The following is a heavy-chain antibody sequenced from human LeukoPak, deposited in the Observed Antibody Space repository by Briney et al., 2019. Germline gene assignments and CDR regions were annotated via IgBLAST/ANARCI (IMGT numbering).Heavy chain of an antibody. CDR2: ISRSGGNI. V-gene: IGHV3-48*03. Sequence: PGGSLRLSCAASGFTFSTYEMAWVRQAPGKGLEWVAYISRSGGNIYYADSVKGRFTISRDNSKSTLFLQMNSLRAEDTAIYYCAKARYTSGWYVFDYWGRGTQVTVSS. CDR1: GFTFSTYE. D-gene: IGHD6-19*01. CDR3: AKARYTSGWYVFDY. J-gene: IGHJ4*02.